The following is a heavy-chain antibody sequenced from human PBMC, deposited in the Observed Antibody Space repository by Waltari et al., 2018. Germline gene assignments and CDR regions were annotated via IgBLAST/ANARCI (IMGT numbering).Heavy chain of an antibody. Sequence: EVQLVESGGGLVQPGGSLRLSCAASGFTVSGNSMSWARQAPGKGLEWVSVIYSGGSTYYADSVKGRFTISRDNSKNTLYLQMNSLRAEDTAVYYCAREQYYDILTGYSNWGQGTLVTVSS. D-gene: IGHD3-9*01. J-gene: IGHJ4*02. CDR1: GFTVSGNS. CDR2: IYSGGST. CDR3: AREQYYDILTGYSN. V-gene: IGHV3-66*01.